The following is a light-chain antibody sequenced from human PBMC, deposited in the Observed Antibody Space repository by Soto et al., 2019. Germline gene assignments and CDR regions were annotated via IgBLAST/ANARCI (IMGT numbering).Light chain of an antibody. CDR1: NSNIGTNS. CDR3: AAWDGSLNGWV. Sequence: QSVLTQPPSASGTPGQRVTISCSGSNSNIGTNSMNWYQQLPGTAPKLLIHSNNQRPSGVPDRFSGSKSGTSASLAISGLQSEDEADSYCAAWDGSLNGWVFGGGTKLTVL. J-gene: IGLJ3*02. CDR2: SNN. V-gene: IGLV1-44*01.